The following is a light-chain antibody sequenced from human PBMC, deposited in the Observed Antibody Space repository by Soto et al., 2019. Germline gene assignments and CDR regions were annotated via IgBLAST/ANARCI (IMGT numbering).Light chain of an antibody. CDR3: QQYNDYPYT. CDR2: KAS. Sequence: DIQMTQSPSTLSASVGDSVTITCRASQIINIWLAWYQQKPGKAPKLLIYKASSLESGVPSRFSGSGSGTEFTLTISSLQTDDFATYYCQQYNDYPYTFGQGTKLEIK. J-gene: IGKJ2*01. V-gene: IGKV1-5*03. CDR1: QIINIW.